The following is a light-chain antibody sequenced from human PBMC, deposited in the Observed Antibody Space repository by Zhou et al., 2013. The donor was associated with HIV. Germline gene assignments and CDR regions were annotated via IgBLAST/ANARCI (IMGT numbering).Light chain of an antibody. Sequence: DIQMTQSPSSLSASVGDRVIITCRASQGIATFLNWYQQKPGKAPKLLIYKASSLESGVPSRFSGSGSGTEFTLTISSLQPDDFATYYCQQYNSYLLTFGGGTKVEIK. CDR3: QQYNSYLLT. J-gene: IGKJ4*01. CDR1: QGIATF. V-gene: IGKV1-5*03. CDR2: KAS.